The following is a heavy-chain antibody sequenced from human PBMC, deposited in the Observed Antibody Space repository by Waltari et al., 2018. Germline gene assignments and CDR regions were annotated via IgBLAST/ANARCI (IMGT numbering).Heavy chain of an antibody. J-gene: IGHJ4*02. D-gene: IGHD1-20*01. CDR2: VDPEDGET. CDR1: GYTFTDYY. Sequence: EVQLVQSGAEVKKPGATVNISCKASGYTFTDYYLHGVQQAPGKGLEWMGRVDPEDGETIYAEKFQGRVTITADTSTDTAYMELSSLRSEDTAVYYCATGPTTYKVDYWGQGTLVTVSS. CDR3: ATGPTTYKVDY. V-gene: IGHV1-69-2*01.